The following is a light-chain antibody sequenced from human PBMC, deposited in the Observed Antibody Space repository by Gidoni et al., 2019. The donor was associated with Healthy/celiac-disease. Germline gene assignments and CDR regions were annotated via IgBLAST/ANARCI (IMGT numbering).Light chain of an antibody. J-gene: IGKJ5*01. CDR2: LGS. V-gene: IGKV2-28*01. Sequence: DMVMTQSPLSLPVTHGEPASISCRSSQSLLHSNGYNYLDWYLQTPGQSPQLLIYLGSNRASGVPDRFSGSGSGTDFTLKISRVEAEDVGVYYCMQALQTPITFGQGTRLEIK. CDR1: QSLLHSNGYNY. CDR3: MQALQTPIT.